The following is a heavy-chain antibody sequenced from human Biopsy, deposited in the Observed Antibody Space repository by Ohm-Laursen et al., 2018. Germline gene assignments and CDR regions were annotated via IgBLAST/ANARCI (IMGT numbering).Heavy chain of an antibody. J-gene: IGHJ4*02. V-gene: IGHV3-23*01. D-gene: IGHD4-17*01. CDR2: INTSGSST. CDR3: AKPADSYGSEFYFDY. Sequence: GSLRLSCAAPGFTFSSYAMTWVRQAPGKGLEWVSVINTSGSSTHYAVSVKGRFTISRDNSKNTLYLRMNSLRAEDTAVHYCAKPADSYGSEFYFDYWGQGTLVTVSS. CDR1: GFTFSSYA.